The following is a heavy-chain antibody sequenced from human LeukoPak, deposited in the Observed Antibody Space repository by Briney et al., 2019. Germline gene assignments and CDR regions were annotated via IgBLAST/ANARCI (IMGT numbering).Heavy chain of an antibody. CDR2: IYYSGST. D-gene: IGHD3-3*01. Sequence: PGGSLRLSCAASGFTFSSYAMSWIRQPPGKGLEWIGSIYYSGSTYYDPSLKSRVTISVDTSKNQFSLKLSSVTAADTAVYYCARHKRGDFWSGPGAFDIWGQGTMVTVSS. CDR3: ARHKRGDFWSGPGAFDI. J-gene: IGHJ3*02. CDR1: GFTFSSYA. V-gene: IGHV4-39*01.